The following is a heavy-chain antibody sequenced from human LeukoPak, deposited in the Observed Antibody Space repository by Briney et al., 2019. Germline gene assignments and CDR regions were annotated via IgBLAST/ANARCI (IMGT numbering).Heavy chain of an antibody. J-gene: IGHJ4*02. V-gene: IGHV4-59*12. CDR1: GGSISSYY. CDR3: ARGRGPNYYDSSGYYFDY. CDR2: IYYSGST. Sequence: SETLSLTCTVSGGSISSYYWSWIRQPPGKGLEWIGYIYYSGSTSYNPSLKSRVTISVDTSKNQFSLKLSSVTAADTAVYYCARGRGPNYYDSSGYYFDYWGQGTLVTVSS. D-gene: IGHD3-22*01.